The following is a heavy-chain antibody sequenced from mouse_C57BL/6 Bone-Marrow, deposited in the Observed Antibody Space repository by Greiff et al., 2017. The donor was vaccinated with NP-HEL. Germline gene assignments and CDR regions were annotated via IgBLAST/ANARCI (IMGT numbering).Heavy chain of an antibody. CDR3: ASYDGPWFAY. CDR2: ISSGSSTI. J-gene: IGHJ3*01. Sequence: EVKLVESGGGLVKPGGSLKLSCAASGFTFSDYGMHWVRQAPEKGLGWVAYISSGSSTIYYADTVKGRFTISRDNAKNTLFLQMTSLRSEDTAMYYCASYDGPWFAYWGQGTLVTVSA. D-gene: IGHD2-3*01. CDR1: GFTFSDYG. V-gene: IGHV5-17*01.